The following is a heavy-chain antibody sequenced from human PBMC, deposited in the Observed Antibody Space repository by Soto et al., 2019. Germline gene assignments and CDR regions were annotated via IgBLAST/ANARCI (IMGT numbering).Heavy chain of an antibody. V-gene: IGHV3-15*01. Sequence: GGSLRLSCAASGFTFSSYAMCWVRQAPGKGLEWVSGISGNGGTTDYAAPVKGRFTISRDDSKNTLYLQMNSLKTEDTAVYYCTTLTMIVVHDDYWGQGTLVTVSS. D-gene: IGHD3-22*01. CDR3: TTLTMIVVHDDY. CDR1: GFTFSSYA. J-gene: IGHJ4*02. CDR2: ISGNGGTT.